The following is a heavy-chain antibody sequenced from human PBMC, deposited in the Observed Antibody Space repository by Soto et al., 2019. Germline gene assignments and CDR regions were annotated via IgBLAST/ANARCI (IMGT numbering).Heavy chain of an antibody. CDR3: ARAKVGYYDSSGYYPNPRYYYYGMDV. D-gene: IGHD3-22*01. CDR1: GGTFSSYA. Sequence: ASVKVSCKASGGTFSSYAISWVRQATGQGLEWMGWMNPNSGNTGYAQKFQGRVTMTRNTSISTAYMELSSLRSEDTAVYYCARAKVGYYDSSGYYPNPRYYYYGMDVWGQGTTVTVSS. CDR2: MNPNSGNT. J-gene: IGHJ6*02. V-gene: IGHV1-8*02.